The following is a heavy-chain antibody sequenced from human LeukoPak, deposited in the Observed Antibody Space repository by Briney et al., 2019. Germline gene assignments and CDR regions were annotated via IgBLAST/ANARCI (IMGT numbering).Heavy chain of an antibody. Sequence: GGSLRLSCAASGFTFSSYSMNWVRQAPGQGLEWVSYISSSSTTIYYADSVKGRFTISRDTAKNSLYLQMNSLRAEDTAVYYCARGTTVTPLAFDYWGQGTLVTVSS. D-gene: IGHD4-17*01. CDR2: ISSSSTTI. J-gene: IGHJ4*02. CDR3: ARGTTVTPLAFDY. V-gene: IGHV3-48*01. CDR1: GFTFSSYS.